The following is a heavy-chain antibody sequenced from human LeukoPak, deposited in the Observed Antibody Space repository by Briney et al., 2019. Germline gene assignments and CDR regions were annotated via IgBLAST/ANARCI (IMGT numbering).Heavy chain of an antibody. CDR2: IYYSETT. D-gene: IGHD2/OR15-2a*01. CDR3: ARGSTWNL. V-gene: IGHV4-59*01. CDR1: GGSISRNY. Sequence: SETLSLTCTVSGGSISRNYWNCIRQPPGKGLEWIGNIYYSETTNYNPSLKSRVSISVDTSKNLLSLKLTSVTAADTAVYYCARGSTWNLWGRGILVTVSS. J-gene: IGHJ2*01.